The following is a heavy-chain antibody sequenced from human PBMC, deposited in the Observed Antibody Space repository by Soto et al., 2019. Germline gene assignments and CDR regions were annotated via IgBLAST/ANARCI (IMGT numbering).Heavy chain of an antibody. CDR3: VTAVRTRLDN. CDR2: IRQSGDRS. V-gene: IGHV3-23*01. Sequence: GGPLRLYCAASGFMFSNFAGYWVRRAPGKGLEWVSSIRQSGDRSSYADSAKGRFTISRDNSKNTLYLQMNGLRLDDTAVYYCVTAVRTRLDNWGPGTLVTVSS. J-gene: IGHJ4*02. D-gene: IGHD3-10*01. CDR1: GFMFSNFA.